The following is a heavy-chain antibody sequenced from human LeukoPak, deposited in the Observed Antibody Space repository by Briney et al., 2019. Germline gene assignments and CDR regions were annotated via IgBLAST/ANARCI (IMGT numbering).Heavy chain of an antibody. V-gene: IGHV4-39*07. CDR1: GGSISSSSKY. D-gene: IGHD1-26*01. CDR3: ATTTIRLGY. Sequence: SETLPLTCTVSGGSISSSSKYWGWIRQPPGKGLEWIGSIYYSGTTYHNPSLKSRVTISVDTSKNQFSLKLSSVTATDTAVYYCATTTIRLGYWGQGTLVTVSS. J-gene: IGHJ4*02. CDR2: IYYSGTT.